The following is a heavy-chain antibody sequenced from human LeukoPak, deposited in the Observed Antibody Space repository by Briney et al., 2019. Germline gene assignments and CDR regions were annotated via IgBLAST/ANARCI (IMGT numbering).Heavy chain of an antibody. D-gene: IGHD3-3*01. J-gene: IGHJ2*01. CDR2: INPNSGGT. V-gene: IGHV1-2*02. CDR3: ASGMEGWYFDL. CDR1: GYTFTDYS. Sequence: ASVTVSCKASGYTFTDYSMHWVRQAPGQGLEWMGWINPNSGGTNYTQKFQGRVTMTRDTSISTAYMELISLRSDDTAVYYCASGMEGWYFDLWGRGTLVTVSS.